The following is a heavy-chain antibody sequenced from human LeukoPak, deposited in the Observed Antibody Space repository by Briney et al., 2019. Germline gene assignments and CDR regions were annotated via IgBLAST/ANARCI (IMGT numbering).Heavy chain of an antibody. V-gene: IGHV4-39*07. Sequence: SETLSLTCTVSGGSISSSGYYWGWIRQPPGKGLEWIGEINHSGSTNYNPSLRSRVSISVDTSENQFSLKVPSVTIADTAVYYCARVEAATTTPRFGYWGQGTLVTVSS. CDR1: GGSISSSGYY. CDR3: ARVEAATTTPRFGY. D-gene: IGHD5-24*01. J-gene: IGHJ4*02. CDR2: INHSGST.